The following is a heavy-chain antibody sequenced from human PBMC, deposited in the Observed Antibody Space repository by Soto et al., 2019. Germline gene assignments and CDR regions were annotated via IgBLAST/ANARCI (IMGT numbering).Heavy chain of an antibody. Sequence: QVQLVQSGAEVKKPGASVKVSCKASGYTFTSYAIHWVRQAPGQRLEWMGWINAGNGNTKYSQKFQDRVTITRDTSASTAYMELSSLRAEDTAVYCCARDLGSWTDDWGPGTLVTVSS. D-gene: IGHD2-15*01. CDR2: INAGNGNT. CDR3: ARDLGSWTDD. CDR1: GYTFTSYA. V-gene: IGHV1-3*01. J-gene: IGHJ4*02.